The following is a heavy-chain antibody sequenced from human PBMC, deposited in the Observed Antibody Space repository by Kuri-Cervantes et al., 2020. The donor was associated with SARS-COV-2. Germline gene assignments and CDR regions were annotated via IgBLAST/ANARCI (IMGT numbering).Heavy chain of an antibody. J-gene: IGHJ4*02. CDR2: INPSGGST. CDR1: GYTFTSYY. V-gene: IGHV1-46*01. Sequence: ASVKVSCKASGYTFTSYYMHWVRQAPGQGLEWMGIINPSGGSTSYAQKFQGRVTMTRDTPTSTVYMELSSLRSEDTAVYYCARGSAGGRYSNYVLDYWGQGTLVTVSS. D-gene: IGHD4-11*01. CDR3: ARGSAGGRYSNYVLDY.